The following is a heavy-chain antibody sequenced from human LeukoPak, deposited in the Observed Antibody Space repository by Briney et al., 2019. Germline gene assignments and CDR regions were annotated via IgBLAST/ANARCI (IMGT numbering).Heavy chain of an antibody. J-gene: IGHJ4*02. CDR2: IISSGSTI. V-gene: IGHV3-11*01. CDR1: GFTFSDYY. CDR3: ARGAYYYDSSGYYFTR. D-gene: IGHD3-22*01. Sequence: GGSLRLSCAASGFTFSDYYMSWIRQAPGKGLEWVSYIISSGSTIYYADSVKGRFTISRDNAKNSLYLQMNSLRAEDTAVYYCARGAYYYDSSGYYFTRWGQGTLVTVSS.